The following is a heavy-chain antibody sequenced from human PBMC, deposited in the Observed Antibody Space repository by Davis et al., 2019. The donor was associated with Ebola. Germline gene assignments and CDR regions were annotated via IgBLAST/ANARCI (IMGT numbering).Heavy chain of an antibody. V-gene: IGHV3-23*01. CDR1: GFTFSSYS. J-gene: IGHJ4*02. CDR3: AKDWGHGYSSSWPTYYFDY. D-gene: IGHD6-13*01. Sequence: GESLKISCAASGFTFSSYSMNWVRQAPGKGLEWVSAISGSGGSTYYADSVKGRFTISRDNSKNTLYLQMNSLRAEDTAVYYCAKDWGHGYSSSWPTYYFDYWGQGTLVTVSS. CDR2: ISGSGGST.